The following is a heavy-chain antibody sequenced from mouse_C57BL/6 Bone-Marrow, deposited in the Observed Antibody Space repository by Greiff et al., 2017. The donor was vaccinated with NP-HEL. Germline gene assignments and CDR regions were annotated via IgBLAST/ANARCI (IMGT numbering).Heavy chain of an antibody. J-gene: IGHJ4*01. D-gene: IGHD2-4*01. CDR2: ILPGSGST. Sequence: QVQLQQSGAELMKPGASVKLSCKATGYTFTGYWIEWVKQRPGHGLEWIGEILPGSGSTNYNEKFKGKATFTADPSSNTAYMQLSSLTTEDSASYYCARWGLRPHYYAMDYWGQGTSVTVSS. CDR3: ARWGLRPHYYAMDY. CDR1: GYTFTGYW. V-gene: IGHV1-9*01.